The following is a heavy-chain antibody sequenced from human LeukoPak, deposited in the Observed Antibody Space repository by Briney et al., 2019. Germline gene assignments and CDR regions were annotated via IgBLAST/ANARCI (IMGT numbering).Heavy chain of an antibody. D-gene: IGHD3-22*01. CDR1: GLTFSSYW. V-gene: IGHV3-7*01. Sequence: GGSLRLSCAAFGLTFSSYWMSWVRQAPGKGLEWVANIKQDGSEKYYVDSVKGRFTISRDNAKNSLYLQMNSLRAEDTAVYYCARGDDSSGYYNWFDPWGQGTLVTVSS. CDR2: IKQDGSEK. J-gene: IGHJ5*02. CDR3: ARGDDSSGYYNWFDP.